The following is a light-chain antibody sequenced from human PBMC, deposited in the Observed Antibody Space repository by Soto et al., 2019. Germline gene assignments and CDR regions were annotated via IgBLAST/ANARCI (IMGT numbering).Light chain of an antibody. CDR3: QHYNNCPYT. CDR1: QPVSSH. CDR2: GAS. J-gene: IGKJ2*01. V-gene: IGKV3-15*01. Sequence: VMTQSPATLSVSPGERATLSCRASQPVSSHLAWYQQKPGQAPRLLIFGASTRATDVPARFSGSGSGTEFTITISSLQSEDFAVYYCQHYNNCPYTFGQGTKLEIK.